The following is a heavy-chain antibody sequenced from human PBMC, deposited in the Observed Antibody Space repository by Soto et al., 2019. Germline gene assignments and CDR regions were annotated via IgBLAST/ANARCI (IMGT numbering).Heavy chain of an antibody. CDR3: ARVTDFWSGYRDPYFDY. J-gene: IGHJ4*02. CDR2: IYYSGST. CDR1: GGSISSYY. D-gene: IGHD3-3*01. Sequence: PSETLSLTCTVSGGSISSYYWSWIRQPPGKGLEWIGYIYYSGSTNYNPSLKSRVTISVDTSKNQFSLKLSSVTAADTAVYYCARVTDFWSGYRDPYFDYWGQGTLVTVSS. V-gene: IGHV4-59*01.